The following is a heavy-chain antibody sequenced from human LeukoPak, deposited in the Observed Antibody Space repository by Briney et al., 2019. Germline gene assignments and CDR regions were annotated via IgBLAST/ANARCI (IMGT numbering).Heavy chain of an antibody. V-gene: IGHV1-8*01. J-gene: IGHJ4*02. CDR3: ARTTYYDFWSGWGYFDY. CDR2: MNPNSGNT. CDR1: GYTFTSYD. D-gene: IGHD3-3*01. Sequence: GASVKVSCKASGYTFTSYDINWVRQATGQGLEWMGWMNPNSGNTGYAQKFQGRVTMTRNTSISTAYMELSSLRSEDTAVYYCARTTYYDFWSGWGYFDYWGQGTLVTVSS.